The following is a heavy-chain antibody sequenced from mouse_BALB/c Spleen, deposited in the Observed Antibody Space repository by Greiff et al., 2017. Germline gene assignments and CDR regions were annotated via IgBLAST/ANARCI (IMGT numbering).Heavy chain of an antibody. V-gene: IGHV1-77*01. CDR1: GYTFTDYV. J-gene: IGHJ3*01. CDR2: IYPGSGST. CDR3: ARKDAAWFAY. Sequence: VMLVESGPELVKPGASVKMSCKASGYTFTDYVISWVKQRTGQGLEWIGEIYPGSGSTYYNEKFKGKATLTADKSSNTAYMQLSSLTSEDSAVYFCARKDAAWFAYWGQGTLVTVSA.